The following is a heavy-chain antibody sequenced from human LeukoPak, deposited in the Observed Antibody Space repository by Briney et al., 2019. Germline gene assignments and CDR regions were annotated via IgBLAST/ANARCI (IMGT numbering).Heavy chain of an antibody. CDR3: AYWGVPYYFDY. J-gene: IGHJ4*02. D-gene: IGHD3-10*01. CDR2: MNPNSGNT. CDR1: GYTFTSYD. V-gene: IGHV1-8*03. Sequence: ASVKVSCKASGYTFTSYDINWVRQATGQGLEWMGWMNPNSGNTGYAQKFQGRVTITRNTSISTAYMELSSLRSEDTAVYYCAYWGVPYYFDYWGQGTLVTVSS.